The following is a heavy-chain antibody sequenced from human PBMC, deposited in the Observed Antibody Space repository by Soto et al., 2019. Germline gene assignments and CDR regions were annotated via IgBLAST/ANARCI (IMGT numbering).Heavy chain of an antibody. J-gene: IGHJ4*02. CDR2: INHSGST. CDR1: GGSFSGYY. V-gene: IGHV4-34*01. Sequence: SETLSLTCAVYGGSFSGYYWSWIRQPPGKGLEWIGEINHSGSTNYNPSLKSRVTISVDTSKNQFSLKLSSVTAADTAVYYCARCICLLCFGENLLDFRGQGT. D-gene: IGHD3-10*01. CDR3: ARCICLLCFGENLLDF.